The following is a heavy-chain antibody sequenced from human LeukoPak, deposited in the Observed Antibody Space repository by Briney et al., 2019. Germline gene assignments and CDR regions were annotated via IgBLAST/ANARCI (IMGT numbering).Heavy chain of an antibody. Sequence: GGSLRLSCAGSGFIFNNYAMHWVRQPPGKGLEWVSGISWNSGSIDYADSVKGRFTISRDNAKNSLFLQMNSLRAEDTALYYCAKVMGFAYGYFDSWGHGTLVTVSS. V-gene: IGHV3-9*01. CDR1: GFIFNNYA. CDR3: AKVMGFAYGYFDS. J-gene: IGHJ4*01. CDR2: ISWNSGSI. D-gene: IGHD5-18*01.